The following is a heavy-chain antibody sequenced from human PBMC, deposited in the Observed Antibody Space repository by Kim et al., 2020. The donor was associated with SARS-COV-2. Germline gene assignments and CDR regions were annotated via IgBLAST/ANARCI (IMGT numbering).Heavy chain of an antibody. J-gene: IGHJ4*02. D-gene: IGHD3-10*01. CDR3: AREQVSSARGVDY. V-gene: IGHV3-7*03. Sequence: YVDSVKGRFTISRDNAKNSLYLQMNSLRAEDTAVYYCAREQVSSARGVDYWGQGTLVTVSS.